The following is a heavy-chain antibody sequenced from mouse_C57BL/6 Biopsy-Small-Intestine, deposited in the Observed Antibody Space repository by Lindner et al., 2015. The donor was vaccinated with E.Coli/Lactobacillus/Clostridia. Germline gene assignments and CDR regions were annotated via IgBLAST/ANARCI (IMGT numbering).Heavy chain of an antibody. V-gene: IGHV1S29*02. D-gene: IGHD2-12*01. J-gene: IGHJ4*01. Sequence: SVKVSCKASGYTFTGYYVQWVRQAPGQGLDWMGRIIPYSGDTDYAQKFQGRVRVTRDMSTQTVYMELSGLRSDDTAVYYCARGGHGSYLPDNWGQGTLVTVSS. CDR1: GYTFTGYY. CDR3: ARGGHGSYLPDN. CDR2: IIPYSGDT.